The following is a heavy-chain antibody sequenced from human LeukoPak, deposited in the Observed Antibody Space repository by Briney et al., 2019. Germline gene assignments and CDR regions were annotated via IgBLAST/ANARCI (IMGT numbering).Heavy chain of an antibody. V-gene: IGHV3-30*04. CDR1: GFTFSSYA. J-gene: IGHJ4*02. Sequence: RSLRLSCAASGFTFSSYAMHWVRQAPGKGLEWVAVISYDRSNKYYADSVKGRFTISRDNSKNTLYLQMNSLRAEDTAVYYCARVSGGAVSDYWGQGTLVTVSS. D-gene: IGHD3-16*01. CDR3: ARVSGGAVSDY. CDR2: ISYDRSNK.